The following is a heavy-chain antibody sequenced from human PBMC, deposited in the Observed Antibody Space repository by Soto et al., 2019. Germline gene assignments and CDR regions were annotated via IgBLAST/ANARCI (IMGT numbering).Heavy chain of an antibody. CDR1: GFTFSSYV. CDR3: AKDATLAHYYGSGSYFDY. Sequence: PGGSLRLSCAASGFTFSSYVMSWVRQAPGKGLEWVSGISFTGTTYYADSVKGRFTISRDNSKSTLYLQMNSLRAEDTAVYYCAKDATLAHYYGSGSYFDYWGQGTLVTVSS. CDR2: ISFTGTT. J-gene: IGHJ4*02. D-gene: IGHD3-10*01. V-gene: IGHV3-23*01.